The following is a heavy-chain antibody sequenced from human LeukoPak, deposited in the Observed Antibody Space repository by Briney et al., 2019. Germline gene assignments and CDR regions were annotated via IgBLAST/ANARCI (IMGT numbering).Heavy chain of an antibody. CDR3: ARGAVAGTRLYYYYYMDV. J-gene: IGHJ6*03. D-gene: IGHD6-19*01. CDR1: GYTFTSYD. CDR2: MNPNSGNT. Sequence: ASVKVSCKASGYTFTSYDINWVRQATGQGLEWMRWMNPNSGNTGYAQKFQGRVTMTRNTSISTAYMELSSLRSEDTAVYYCARGAVAGTRLYYYYYMDVWGKGTTVTISS. V-gene: IGHV1-8*01.